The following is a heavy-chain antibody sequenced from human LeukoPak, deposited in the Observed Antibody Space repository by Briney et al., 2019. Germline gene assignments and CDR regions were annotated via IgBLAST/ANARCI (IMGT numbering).Heavy chain of an antibody. V-gene: IGHV3-7*01. CDR1: GFTFSSYS. J-gene: IGHJ4*02. CDR2: IKQDGSEK. CDR3: ARGRSLDY. Sequence: GGSLRLSCAASGFTFSSYSMSWVRQAPGKGLEWVANIKQDGSEKYYVDSVKGRFTISRDNAKNSLYLQMNSLRAEDTAVYYCARGRSLDYWGQGTLVTVSS.